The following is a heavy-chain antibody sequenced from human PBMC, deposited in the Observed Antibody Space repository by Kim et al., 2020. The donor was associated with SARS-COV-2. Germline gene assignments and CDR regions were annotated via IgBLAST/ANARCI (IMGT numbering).Heavy chain of an antibody. CDR1: GGSFSGYY. J-gene: IGHJ4*02. Sequence: SETLSLTCAVYGGSFSGYYWSWIRQPPGKGLEWIGEINHSGSTNYNPSVKSRVAISVDTSKNQFSLKLSSVTAADTAVYYCARDPYGGPFDYWGQGTLVTVSS. D-gene: IGHD4-17*01. V-gene: IGHV4-34*01. CDR3: ARDPYGGPFDY. CDR2: INHSGST.